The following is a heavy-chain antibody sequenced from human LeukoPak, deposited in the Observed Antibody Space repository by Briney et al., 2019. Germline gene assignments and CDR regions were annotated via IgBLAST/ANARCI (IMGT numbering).Heavy chain of an antibody. CDR1: GFTFSSYW. V-gene: IGHV3-74*01. D-gene: IGHD4-17*01. CDR3: ARDDYGDNFGY. CDR2: INSDGSST. Sequence: GGSLRLSCAASGFTFSSYWMHWVRHAPGKGLVWVSRINSDGSSTSYADSVKGRFTISRDNAKNTLYLQMNSLRAEDTAVYYCARDDYGDNFGYWGQGTLVTVSS. J-gene: IGHJ4*02.